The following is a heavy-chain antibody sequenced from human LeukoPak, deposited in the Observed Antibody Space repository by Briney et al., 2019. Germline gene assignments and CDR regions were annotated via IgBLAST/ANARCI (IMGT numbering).Heavy chain of an antibody. D-gene: IGHD6-19*01. CDR1: GFTFSSYA. V-gene: IGHV3-30-3*01. CDR3: AKGSRDSSGWYRDY. CDR2: ISYDGSNK. Sequence: GRSLRLSCAASGFTFSSYAMHWVRQAPGKGLEWVAVISYDGSNKYYADSVKGRFTISRDNSKNTLYLQMNSLRAEDTAVYYCAKGSRDSSGWYRDYWGQGTLVTVSS. J-gene: IGHJ4*02.